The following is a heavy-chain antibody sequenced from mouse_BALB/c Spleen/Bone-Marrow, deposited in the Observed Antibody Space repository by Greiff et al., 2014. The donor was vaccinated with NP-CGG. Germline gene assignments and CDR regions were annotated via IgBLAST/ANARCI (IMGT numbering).Heavy chain of an antibody. Sequence: LMEPGASVKISCKATGYTFSSYWIEWVKQRPGHGLEWIGEILPGRGSTNYNEKFKGKATFTSDTSSNTAYMQLSSLTSEDSAVYYCARWDTTAMDYWGQGTSVTVSS. V-gene: IGHV1-9*01. CDR3: ARWDTTAMDY. D-gene: IGHD1-1*01. CDR1: GYTFSSYW. J-gene: IGHJ4*01. CDR2: ILPGRGST.